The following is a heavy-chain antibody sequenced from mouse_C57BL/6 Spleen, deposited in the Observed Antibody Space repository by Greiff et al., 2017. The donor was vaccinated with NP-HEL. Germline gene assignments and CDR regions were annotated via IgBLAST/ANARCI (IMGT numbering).Heavy chain of an antibody. CDR2: IYPGDGDT. J-gene: IGHJ4*01. CDR3: ASPYYSNYDAMDY. D-gene: IGHD2-5*01. CDR1: GYAFSSYW. V-gene: IGHV1-80*01. Sequence: VKLVESGAELVKPGASVKISCKASGYAFSSYWMNWVKQRPGKGLEWIGQIYPGDGDTNYNGKFKGKATLTADKSSSTAYMQLSSLTSEDSAVYFCASPYYSNYDAMDYWGQGTSVTVSS.